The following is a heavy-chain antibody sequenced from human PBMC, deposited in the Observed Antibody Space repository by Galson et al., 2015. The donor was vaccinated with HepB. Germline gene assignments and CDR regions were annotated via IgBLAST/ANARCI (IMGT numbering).Heavy chain of an antibody. CDR1: GFTFSSYW. CDR3: ARDGSNYYDSSGYYQPYSNRLDAFDI. CDR2: IKQDGSEK. Sequence: SLRLSCAASGFTFSSYWMSWVRQAPGKGLEWVANIKQDGSEKYYVDSVKGRFTISRDNAKNSLYLQMNSLRAEDTAVYYCARDGSNYYDSSGYYQPYSNRLDAFDIWGQGTMVTVSS. D-gene: IGHD3-22*01. V-gene: IGHV3-7*03. J-gene: IGHJ3*02.